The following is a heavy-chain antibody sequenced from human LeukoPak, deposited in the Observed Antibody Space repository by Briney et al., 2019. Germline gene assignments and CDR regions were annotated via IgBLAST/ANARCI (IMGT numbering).Heavy chain of an antibody. Sequence: ASVKVSCKASGYTFTSCAMHWVRQAPGQRLEWMGWINAGNGNTKYSQKFQGRVTITRDTSASTAYMELSSLRSEDTAVYYCARDPYSSGWNLYYYYYGMDVWGQGTTVTVSS. CDR2: INAGNGNT. D-gene: IGHD6-19*01. CDR1: GYTFTSCA. V-gene: IGHV1-3*01. CDR3: ARDPYSSGWNLYYYYYGMDV. J-gene: IGHJ6*02.